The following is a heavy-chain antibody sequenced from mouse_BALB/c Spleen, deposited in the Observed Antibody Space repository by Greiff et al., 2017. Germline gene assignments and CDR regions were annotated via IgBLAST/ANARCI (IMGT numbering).Heavy chain of an antibody. J-gene: IGHJ3*01. CDR2: ISSGGSYT. CDR1: GFTFSSYS. V-gene: IGHV5-6-4*01. Sequence: EVQLVESGAGLVKPGGSLKLSCAASGFTFSSYSMSWVRQNPGKRLEWVETISSGGSYTYYQDSVKGRFTISRDNAKNTLYLQMSSLNSEDTAMYYSTRDGDDGNCLAWFAYWGQGTLVTVSA. D-gene: IGHD2-1*01. CDR3: TRDGDDGNCLAWFAY.